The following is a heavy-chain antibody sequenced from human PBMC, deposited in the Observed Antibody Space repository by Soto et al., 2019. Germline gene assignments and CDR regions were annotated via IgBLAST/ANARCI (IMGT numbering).Heavy chain of an antibody. CDR3: ARESGYCSSTGCFRLTGWFDP. CDR1: YDSIGDYY. Sequence: QVQLQESGPGLVKPSETLSLTCPVSYDSIGDYYWNWIRQPAGKGLEWIGHISASGTTNYSHSLTSRVTMSVDTTKNQFALKLTALSAADTAVYYCARESGYCSSTGCFRLTGWFDPWGQGTLVTVSS. CDR2: ISASGTT. V-gene: IGHV4-4*07. J-gene: IGHJ5*02. D-gene: IGHD2-2*01.